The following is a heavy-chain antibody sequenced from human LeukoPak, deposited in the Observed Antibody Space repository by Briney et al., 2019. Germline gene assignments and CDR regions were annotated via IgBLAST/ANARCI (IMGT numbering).Heavy chain of an antibody. J-gene: IGHJ4*02. CDR2: IYYTGST. Sequence: SETLSLTCSVSGGSIRGGTYYWGWIRQPPGKGLEWIGTIYYTGSTYYNRALKSRVTISVDTSKNQFSLKLNSVTAADTAVYYCARGVGSGYTDYWGQGALVTVSS. CDR1: GGSIRGGTYY. CDR3: ARGVGSGYTDY. V-gene: IGHV4-39*07. D-gene: IGHD3-22*01.